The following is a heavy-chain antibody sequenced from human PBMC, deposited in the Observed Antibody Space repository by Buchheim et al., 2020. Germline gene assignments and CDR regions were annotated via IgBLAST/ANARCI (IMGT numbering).Heavy chain of an antibody. V-gene: IGHV1-2*02. CDR3: ARDLLVGATTTRLDY. J-gene: IGHJ4*02. CDR2: INPNSGGT. Sequence: QVQLVQSGAEVKKPGASVKVSCKASGYTFTGYYIHWVRQAPGQGLEWMGWINPNSGGTNYAQKFQGRVTMTRDTSITTAYMELRSLRSDDTAVYYCARDLLVGATTTRLDYWGQGTL. D-gene: IGHD1-26*01. CDR1: GYTFTGYY.